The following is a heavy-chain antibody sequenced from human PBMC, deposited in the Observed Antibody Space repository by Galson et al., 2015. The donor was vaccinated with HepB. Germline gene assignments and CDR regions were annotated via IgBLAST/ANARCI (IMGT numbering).Heavy chain of an antibody. CDR2: IYHTGNT. CDR1: GVSITSGQYY. J-gene: IGHJ5*02. D-gene: IGHD5-12*01. CDR3: AREGYTTDT. V-gene: IGHV4-39*01. Sequence: ETLSLTCTVSGVSITSGQYYWAWVRQSPGKGLEWIGSIYHTGNTYYNSSLKSRLTMSLVTSTNQVSLRLTSVTAADTAIYYCAREGYTTDTWGQGTLVIVSS.